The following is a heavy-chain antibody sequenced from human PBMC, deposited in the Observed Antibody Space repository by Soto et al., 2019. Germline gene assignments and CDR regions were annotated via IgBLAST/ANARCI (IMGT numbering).Heavy chain of an antibody. V-gene: IGHV4-39*01. CDR2: IYYSGST. Sequence: SEILSLTCTVSGGSISSSSYYWGWIRQPPGKGLEWIGSIYYSGSTYYNPSLKSRVTISVDTSKNQFSLKLSSVTAADTAVYYCARRDTAMVVGGMDVWGQGTTVTVSS. CDR3: ARRDTAMVVGGMDV. J-gene: IGHJ6*02. D-gene: IGHD5-18*01. CDR1: GGSISSSSYY.